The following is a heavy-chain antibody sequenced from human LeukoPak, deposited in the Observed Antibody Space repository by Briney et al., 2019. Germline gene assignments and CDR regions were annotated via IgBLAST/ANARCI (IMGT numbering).Heavy chain of an antibody. D-gene: IGHD3-3*01. CDR1: GFTFSKYA. Sequence: GGSLRLSCGASGFTFSKYAMSWVRQAPGKGLEWVSGVSGSGGVTYYADSVKGRFTISRDNSKNTLYLQMNSLRAEDTAVYYCARDGGYDFWSGYYQDYWGQGTLVTVSS. V-gene: IGHV3-23*01. J-gene: IGHJ4*02. CDR2: VSGSGGVT. CDR3: ARDGGYDFWSGYYQDY.